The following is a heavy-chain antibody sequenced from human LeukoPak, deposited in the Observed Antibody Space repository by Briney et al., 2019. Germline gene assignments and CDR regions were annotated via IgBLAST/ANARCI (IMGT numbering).Heavy chain of an antibody. CDR2: ISNRGNTI. J-gene: IGHJ6*03. Sequence: GGSLRLSCAASGFTFSSYEMNWVRQAPGKGLEWVSYISNRGNTIYYADSVKGRFTISRDDAKNSLYLQMNSLRAEDTAVYYCARAENTGFDPLLSYYYYYMDVWGKGTTVTVSS. D-gene: IGHD5-12*01. CDR3: ARAENTGFDPLLSYYYYYMDV. CDR1: GFTFSSYE. V-gene: IGHV3-48*03.